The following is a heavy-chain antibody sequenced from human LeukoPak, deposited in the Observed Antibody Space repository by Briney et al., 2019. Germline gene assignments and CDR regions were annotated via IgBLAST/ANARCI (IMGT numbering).Heavy chain of an antibody. CDR1: GFTFSSCG. Sequence: GGSLRLSCAASGFTFSSCGMHWVRQAPGKGLEWVAVISYDGYNKYYADSVRGRFTISRDNSKNTLSLQMNSLRAEDTAVYYCAKDHGDFDAFDIWGQGTMVTVSS. CDR2: ISYDGYNK. CDR3: AKDHGDFDAFDI. V-gene: IGHV3-30*18. J-gene: IGHJ3*02. D-gene: IGHD7-27*01.